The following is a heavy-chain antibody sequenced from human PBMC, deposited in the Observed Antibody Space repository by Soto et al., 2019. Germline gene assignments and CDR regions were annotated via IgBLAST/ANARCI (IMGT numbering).Heavy chain of an antibody. V-gene: IGHV1-69*13. CDR2: IIPIFGTA. D-gene: IGHD3-22*01. CDR1: GGTFSSYA. CDR3: ARPTGDYYDSSGPDAFDI. J-gene: IGHJ3*02. Sequence: SVKVSCKASGGTFSSYAISWVRQAPGQGLEWMGGIIPIFGTANCAQKFQGRVTITADESTSTAYMELSSLRSEDTAVYYCARPTGDYYDSSGPDAFDIWGQGTMVTVS.